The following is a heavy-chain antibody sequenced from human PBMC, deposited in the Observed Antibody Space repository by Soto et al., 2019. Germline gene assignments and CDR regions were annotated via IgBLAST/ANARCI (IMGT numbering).Heavy chain of an antibody. CDR1: GFTFSSYS. Sequence: EVQLVESGGGLVKPGGSLRLSCAASGFTFSSYSMNWVRQAPGKGLEWVSSISSSSSYIYYADSVKGRFTISRDNAKNSLYLQMNSLRAEDTDVYYCASWDNRLDRDYWGQGTLVTVSS. V-gene: IGHV3-21*01. CDR3: ASWDNRLDRDY. CDR2: ISSSSSYI. J-gene: IGHJ4*02. D-gene: IGHD6-25*01.